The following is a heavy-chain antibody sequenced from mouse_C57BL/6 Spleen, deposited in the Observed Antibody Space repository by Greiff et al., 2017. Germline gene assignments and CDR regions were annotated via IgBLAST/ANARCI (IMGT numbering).Heavy chain of an antibody. J-gene: IGHJ2*01. CDR2: IYPGDGDT. CDR3: AKRDATAWFGY. Sequence: QVQLKQSGAELAKPGASVKLSCKASGYAFTSYWMNWVKQRPGQGLEWIGQIYPGDGDTNYNEKFKGKDTLTADKSSSTAYMQLSSLTSEDSAVYVCAKRDATAWFGYWGQGTTLTVSS. D-gene: IGHD1-2*01. V-gene: IGHV1-80*01. CDR1: GYAFTSYW.